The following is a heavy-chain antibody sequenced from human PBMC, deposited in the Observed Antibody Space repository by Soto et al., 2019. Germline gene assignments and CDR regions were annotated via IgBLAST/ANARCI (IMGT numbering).Heavy chain of an antibody. CDR1: GGTFSSYT. CDR2: IIPILGIA. V-gene: IGHV1-69*02. CDR3: AHTPRDSSSWYFDY. Sequence: SVKVSCEASGGTFSSYTISWVRQAPGQGLEWMGRIIPILGIANYAQKFQGRVTMTRDTSTSTVYMELSSLRSEDTAVYYCAHTPRDSSSWYFDYWGQGTLVTVSS. D-gene: IGHD6-13*01. J-gene: IGHJ4*02.